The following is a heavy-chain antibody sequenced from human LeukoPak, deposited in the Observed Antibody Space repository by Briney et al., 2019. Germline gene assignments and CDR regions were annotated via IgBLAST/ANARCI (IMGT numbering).Heavy chain of an antibody. CDR2: ISGSGGST. V-gene: IGHV3-23*01. D-gene: IGHD1-26*01. J-gene: IGHJ4*02. CDR1: GFTFSSYA. Sequence: GGSLRLSCAASGFTFSSYAMSWVRQAPGKGLEWVSAISGSGGSTYYADSVKGRFTISRDNSRNTLYLQMNSLRAEDTAVYYCATDRNSGKYYDYWGQGTLVTVSS. CDR3: ATDRNSGKYYDY.